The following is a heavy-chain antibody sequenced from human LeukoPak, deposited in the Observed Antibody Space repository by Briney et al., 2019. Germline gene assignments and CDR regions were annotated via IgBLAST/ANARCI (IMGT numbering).Heavy chain of an antibody. V-gene: IGHV6-1*01. Sequence: SQTLSLTCAISGDSASSNSAAWNWIRQSPSRGLEWLGRTYYRSKWYNDYAVSVKSRITINPDTSKNQFSLQLNSVTPEDTAVYYCARDRGNIVATTIYYGMDVWGQGTTVTVSS. CDR3: ARDRGNIVATTIYYGMDV. D-gene: IGHD5-12*01. J-gene: IGHJ6*02. CDR2: TYYRSKWYN. CDR1: GDSASSNSAA.